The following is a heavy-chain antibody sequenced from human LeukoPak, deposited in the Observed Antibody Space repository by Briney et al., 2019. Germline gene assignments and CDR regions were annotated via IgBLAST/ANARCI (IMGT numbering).Heavy chain of an antibody. CDR2: INHSGST. V-gene: IGHV4-34*01. CDR3: ARIPLFGTMIAHYFDY. J-gene: IGHJ4*02. D-gene: IGHD3-22*01. CDR1: GGSFSGYY. Sequence: PSETLSLTCAVYGGSFSGYYWSWIRQPPGKGLEWIGEINHSGSTNYNPPLKKRVTISVDTSKNQFSLKLSSVTAADTAVYYCARIPLFGTMIAHYFDYWGQGTLVTVSS.